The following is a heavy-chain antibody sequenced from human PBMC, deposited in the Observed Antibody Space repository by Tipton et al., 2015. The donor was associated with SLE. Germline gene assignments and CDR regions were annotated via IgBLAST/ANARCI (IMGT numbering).Heavy chain of an antibody. D-gene: IGHD1-26*01. V-gene: IGHV4-59*11. CDR3: ARGVGATTRWYFDY. CDR2: IYYSGNT. CDR1: GGSISSHY. Sequence: TLSLTCTVSGGSISSHYWSWIRQPPGKGLEWIGYIYYSGNTNYNPSLKSRVTISVDTSKNQFSLKLSSVTAADTAVYYCARGVGATTRWYFDYWGQGTLVTVSS. J-gene: IGHJ4*02.